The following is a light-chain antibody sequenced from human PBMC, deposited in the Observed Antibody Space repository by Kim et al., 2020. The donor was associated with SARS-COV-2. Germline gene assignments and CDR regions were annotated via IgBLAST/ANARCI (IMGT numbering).Light chain of an antibody. CDR1: QSINNE. CDR3: QQSYSSPIT. CDR2: TAS. V-gene: IGKV1-39*01. J-gene: IGKJ5*01. Sequence: AAVGDRVTITCRESQSINNELKWFQHKPGKAPKHLIDTASSLQSGVPSRCSGSGSGTDFTLTSRGLQPEDFATYYCQQSYSSPITFGQGKRLEIK.